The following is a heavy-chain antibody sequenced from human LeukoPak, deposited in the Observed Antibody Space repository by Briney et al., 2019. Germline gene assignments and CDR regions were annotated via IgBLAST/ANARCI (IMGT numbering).Heavy chain of an antibody. CDR2: IRYDGSNK. Sequence: GGSLRLSCAASGFSFSSYGMHWVRQAPGKGLEWVAFIRYDGSNKYYADSVKGRFTISRDNSKNTLYLQMNSLRAEDTAVYYSAKVRGGNGDDYFDYWGQGTLVTVSS. D-gene: IGHD4-17*01. CDR1: GFSFSSYG. J-gene: IGHJ4*02. V-gene: IGHV3-30*02. CDR3: AKVRGGNGDDYFDY.